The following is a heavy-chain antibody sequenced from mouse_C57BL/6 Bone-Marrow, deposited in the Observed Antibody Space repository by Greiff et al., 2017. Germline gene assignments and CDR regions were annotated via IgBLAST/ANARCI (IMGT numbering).Heavy chain of an antibody. V-gene: IGHV5-6*01. CDR3: ARRDWDAFAY. CDR2: ISSGGSYT. CDR1: GFTFSSYG. D-gene: IGHD4-1*01. Sequence: EVQLVESGGDLVKPGGSLKLSCAASGFTFSSYGMSWVRQTPDKRLEWVATISSGGSYTYYPDRVKGRFTISRDNAKNTLYLQMSSLKSEDTAMYYCARRDWDAFAYWGQGTLVTVSA. J-gene: IGHJ3*01.